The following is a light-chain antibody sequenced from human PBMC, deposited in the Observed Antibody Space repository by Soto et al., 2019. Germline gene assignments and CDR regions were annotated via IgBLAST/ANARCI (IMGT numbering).Light chain of an antibody. J-gene: IGKJ3*01. V-gene: IGKV1-33*01. CDR3: QQYDNIPPNT. CDR2: DAS. CDR1: QDISNY. Sequence: DIQMTQSPSSLSASVGDRVTITCQASQDISNYLNWYEQKPVKAPKLLIYDASNLETGVSSRFSGSGSGTDFTSTISSLQPEDIATYYCQQYDNIPPNTFGPGTKVDI.